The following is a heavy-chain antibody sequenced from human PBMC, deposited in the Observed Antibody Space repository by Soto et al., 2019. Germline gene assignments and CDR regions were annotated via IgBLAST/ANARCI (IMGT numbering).Heavy chain of an antibody. CDR3: ARGTSWQLPFDY. CDR2: ISYSGST. V-gene: IGHV4-59*01. Sequence: QVQLQESGPGLVKPSETLSLTCTVSSDSISSYYWSWIRQPPGKRLEWIGYISYSGSTDYNPSLKSRVTISGDTSKNPFSLKVSSVTAVDTAVYYCARGTSWQLPFDYWGQGTLVTVSS. J-gene: IGHJ4*02. CDR1: SDSISSYY. D-gene: IGHD6-13*01.